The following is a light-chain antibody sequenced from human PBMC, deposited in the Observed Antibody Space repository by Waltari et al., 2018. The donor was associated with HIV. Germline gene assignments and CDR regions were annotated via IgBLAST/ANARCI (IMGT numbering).Light chain of an antibody. V-gene: IGKV3-15*01. CDR2: DAS. CDR1: QSVSSN. Sequence: EIVMTQSPATLSVSPGERATLSCRASQSVSSNLAWYQQKPGQAPRLLIYDASTRATGIAARFSGSGSETEFTLTISSLQPEDFAVYYCQHYNNWPPWAFGQGTKVEIK. J-gene: IGKJ1*01. CDR3: QHYNNWPPWA.